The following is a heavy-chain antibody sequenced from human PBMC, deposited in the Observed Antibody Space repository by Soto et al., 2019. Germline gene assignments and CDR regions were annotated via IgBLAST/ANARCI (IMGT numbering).Heavy chain of an antibody. V-gene: IGHV2-26*01. CDR3: ARNSSSWYRGAEYFQH. CDR1: GFSLSNARMG. J-gene: IGHJ1*01. Sequence: QVTLKESGPGLVKPTETLTLTCTVAGFSLSNARMGVNWIRQPPGQALEWLAHIFSNDEKADSTSLKSRLTISKDTSKSQVVLTMNNMDPVDTATYFCARNSSSWYRGAEYFQHWGQGTRVTLSS. D-gene: IGHD6-13*01. CDR2: IFSNDEK.